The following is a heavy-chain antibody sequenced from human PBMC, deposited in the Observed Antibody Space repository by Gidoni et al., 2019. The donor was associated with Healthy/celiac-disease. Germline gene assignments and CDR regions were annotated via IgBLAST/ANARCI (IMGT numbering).Heavy chain of an antibody. CDR2: IIPILGIA. D-gene: IGHD5-12*01. CDR1: GGTFSSYA. V-gene: IGHV1-69*09. CDR3: ATMATIQYNWFDP. Sequence: QVQLVQSGAEVKKPGSSVKVSCKASGGTFSSYAISWVRQAPGQGLEWMGRIIPILGIANYAQKFQGRVTITADKSTSTAYMELSSLRSEDTAVYYCATMATIQYNWFDPWGQGTLVTVSS. J-gene: IGHJ5*02.